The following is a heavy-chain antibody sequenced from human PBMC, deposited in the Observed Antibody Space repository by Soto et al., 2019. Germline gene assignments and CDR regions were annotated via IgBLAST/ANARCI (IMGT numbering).Heavy chain of an antibody. CDR2: ISGSGGST. V-gene: IGHV3-23*01. J-gene: IGHJ4*02. CDR1: GFTFSSYA. Sequence: GGSLRLSCAASGFTFSSYAMSWVRQAPGKGLEWVSAISGSGGSTYYADSVKGRFTISRDNSKNTLYLQMNSLRAEDTAVYYCAKDRPSYCSSTSCNPLDYWGQGTLVTVSS. CDR3: AKDRPSYCSSTSCNPLDY. D-gene: IGHD2-2*01.